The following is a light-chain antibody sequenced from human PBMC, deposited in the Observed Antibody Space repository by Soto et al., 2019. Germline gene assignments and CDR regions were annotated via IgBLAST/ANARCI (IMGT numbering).Light chain of an antibody. J-gene: IGKJ1*01. Sequence: DIQVTQSPSSVSASVGDRVTITCRASQGIGDRLAWYQHKPGKAPQLLIQAASTLLSGVPSRFSGSGSGTDFLLTINSLQPEDFATYYCLQVMNFPRTFGQGTKVEV. CDR1: QGIGDR. CDR3: LQVMNFPRT. CDR2: AAS. V-gene: IGKV1-12*01.